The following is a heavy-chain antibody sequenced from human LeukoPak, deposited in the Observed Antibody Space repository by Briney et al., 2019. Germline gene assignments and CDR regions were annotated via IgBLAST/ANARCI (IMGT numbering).Heavy chain of an antibody. Sequence: SETLSLTCTVSGGSISSYYWSWIRQPAGKGLEWIGRIYTSGSTNYNPSLKSRVTMSVDTSKNQFSLKLSSVTAADTAVYYCARILSYGGNRYWYFDLWGRGTLVTVSS. D-gene: IGHD4-23*01. CDR1: GGSISSYY. J-gene: IGHJ2*01. CDR3: ARILSYGGNRYWYFDL. V-gene: IGHV4-4*07. CDR2: IYTSGST.